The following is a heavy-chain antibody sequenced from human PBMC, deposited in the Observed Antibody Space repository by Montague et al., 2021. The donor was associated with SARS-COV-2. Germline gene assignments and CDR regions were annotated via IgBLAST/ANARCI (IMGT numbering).Heavy chain of an antibody. CDR1: GGSISSYY. CDR2: IYYSGST. CDR3: ARIWYSSGYQGIYYFDY. Sequence: SETLSLTCTVSGGSISSYYWSWIRQPPGKGLERIGYIYYSGSTXXXPSXXXRVTISVDTSKNQFSLKLSSVTAADTAVYYCARIWYSSGYQGIYYFDYWGQGTLVTVSS. V-gene: IGHV4-59*01. D-gene: IGHD3-22*01. J-gene: IGHJ4*02.